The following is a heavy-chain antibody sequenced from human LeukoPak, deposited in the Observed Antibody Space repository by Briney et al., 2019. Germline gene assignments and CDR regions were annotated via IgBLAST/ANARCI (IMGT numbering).Heavy chain of an antibody. Sequence: GASVKVSCKASGYTFTSYDINWVRQATGQGLEWMGWMNPNSGNTGHAQKFQGRVTMTRNTSISTVYMELSSLRSEDTAVYYCARGGYDFWSGYHYYYYMDVWGKGTTVTVSS. CDR2: MNPNSGNT. CDR1: GYTFTSYD. CDR3: ARGGYDFWSGYHYYYYMDV. D-gene: IGHD3-3*01. J-gene: IGHJ6*03. V-gene: IGHV1-8*01.